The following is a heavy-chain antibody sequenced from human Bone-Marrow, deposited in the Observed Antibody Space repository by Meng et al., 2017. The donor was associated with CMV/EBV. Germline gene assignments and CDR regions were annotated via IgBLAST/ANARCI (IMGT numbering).Heavy chain of an antibody. J-gene: IGHJ4*02. CDR3: ASPAVLASGGAFDY. CDR1: GYTFTGYY. V-gene: IGHV1-2*02. D-gene: IGHD3-16*01. CDR2: INPNSGDT. Sequence: ASVKVSCKASGYTFTGYYMNWVRQAPGQGLEWMGWINPNSGDTNYAQKFQGRVTMTRDTSITTAYMELTSLRSDDTAVYYCASPAVLASGGAFDYWGQGTLVTV.